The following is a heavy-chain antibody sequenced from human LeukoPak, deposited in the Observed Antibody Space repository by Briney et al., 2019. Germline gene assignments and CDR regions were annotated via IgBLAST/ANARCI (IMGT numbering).Heavy chain of an antibody. V-gene: IGHV4-59*08. J-gene: IGHJ4*02. CDR1: GGSISSYY. CDR3: ARHPRGYSYSSALDY. D-gene: IGHD5-18*01. Sequence: SETLSLTCTVSGGSISSYYWSWIRQPPGKGLEWIGYIYYSGSTNYNPSLKSRVTISVDTSKNQFSLKLSSVTAADTAVYYCARHPRGYSYSSALDYWGQGTLVTVSS. CDR2: IYYSGST.